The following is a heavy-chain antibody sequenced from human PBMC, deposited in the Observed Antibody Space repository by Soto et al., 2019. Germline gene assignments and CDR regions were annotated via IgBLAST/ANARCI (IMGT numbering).Heavy chain of an antibody. D-gene: IGHD4-4*01. CDR2: ISSSSSYI. V-gene: IGHV3-21*01. Sequence: SGGSLRLSCAASGFTFSSYSMNWVRQAPGKGLEWVSSISSSSSYIYYADSVKGRFTISRDNAKNSLYLQMNSLRAGDTAVYYCAREGSNYAFDYWGQGTLVTVSS. CDR3: AREGSNYAFDY. J-gene: IGHJ4*02. CDR1: GFTFSSYS.